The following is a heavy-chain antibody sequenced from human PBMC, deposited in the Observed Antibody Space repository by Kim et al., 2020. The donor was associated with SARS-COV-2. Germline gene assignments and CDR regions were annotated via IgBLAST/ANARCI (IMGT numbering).Heavy chain of an antibody. D-gene: IGHD3-3*01. CDR2: ISSKSSFI. V-gene: IGHV3-21*06. J-gene: IGHJ4*02. CDR3: ARDVNGVGGDY. CDR1: GFTVSRYS. Sequence: GGSLRLSCAASGFTVSRYSLHWVRQAPGKGLEWISSISSKSSFIYYADSVKGRFNISRDNAKSMVWLEITGLRVEDSAIYYCARDVNGVGGDYWGQGTRVSVSS.